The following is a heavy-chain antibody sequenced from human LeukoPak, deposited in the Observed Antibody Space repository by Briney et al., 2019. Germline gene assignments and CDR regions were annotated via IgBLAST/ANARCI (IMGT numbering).Heavy chain of an antibody. CDR1: GYTFTSYE. J-gene: IGHJ6*03. Sequence: ASVKVSCKASGYTFTSYEISWVRQAPGQGLEWMGWMNANSGTTHYAQNFQGRVTMTRNTPTSTAYMELSRLRSEDTDVYYCARRAECPYYYYYYMDVWGKGTTVTVSS. CDR2: MNANSGTT. V-gene: IGHV1-8*01. CDR3: ARRAECPYYYYYYMDV. D-gene: IGHD2/OR15-2a*01.